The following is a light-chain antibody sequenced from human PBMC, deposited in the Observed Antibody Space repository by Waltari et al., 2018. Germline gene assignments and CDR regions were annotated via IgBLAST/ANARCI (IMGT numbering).Light chain of an antibody. V-gene: IGKV4-1*01. CDR1: QTVLYSTNNKNY. J-gene: IGKJ4*01. Sequence: DIVMTQSPDSLAVSLGERATINCKSSQTVLYSTNNKNYLAWYQKKSGQPPKLLISLASDRESGVPDRFRGSGSGTDFTLTISSLQAEDVAVYFCQQYYSNSLTFGGGTRVEIK. CDR3: QQYYSNSLT. CDR2: LAS.